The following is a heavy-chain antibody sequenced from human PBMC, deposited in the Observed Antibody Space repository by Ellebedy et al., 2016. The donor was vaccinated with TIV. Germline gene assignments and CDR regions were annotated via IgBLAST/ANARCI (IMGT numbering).Heavy chain of an antibody. J-gene: IGHJ4*02. V-gene: IGHV1-18*04. Sequence: ASVKVSCKASGYTFTANYIHRVRHAPGHGLEWLGWISAYTGDTKFAQKFQGRVTLTTDSSTSTAYMELRSLRSDDTAVYYCARDMVQGMVARYLWFDYWGQGTLVTVSS. D-gene: IGHD3-10*01. CDR1: GYTFTANY. CDR2: ISAYTGDT. CDR3: ARDMVQGMVARYLWFDY.